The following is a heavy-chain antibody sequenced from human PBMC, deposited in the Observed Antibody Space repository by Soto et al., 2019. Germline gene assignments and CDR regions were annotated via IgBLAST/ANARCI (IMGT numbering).Heavy chain of an antibody. CDR2: ISYDGSNK. D-gene: IGHD3-22*01. V-gene: IGHV3-30*03. CDR3: ARGSYYYDSSGSDY. CDR1: GFTFSSYG. J-gene: IGHJ4*02. Sequence: PGGSLRLSCAASGFTFSSYGMHWVRQAPGKGLEWVAVISYDGSNKYYADSVKGRFTISRDNSKNTLYLQMNSLRAEDTALYYCARGSYYYDSSGSDYWGQGTLVTVSS.